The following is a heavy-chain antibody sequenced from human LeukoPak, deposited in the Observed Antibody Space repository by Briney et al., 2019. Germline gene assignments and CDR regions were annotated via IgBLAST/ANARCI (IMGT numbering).Heavy chain of an antibody. V-gene: IGHV3-66*01. D-gene: IGHD2/OR15-2a*01. Sequence: GGSLRLSCAASGFSVSSDYMTWVRQAPAKGLEWVSVIYSGGETAYTDSVKGRFTISRDSSQNTLYLQMNSLRPDDTAVYYCAREGGSGNPNNSDSMRGYDFWGQGTLVTVSS. CDR2: IYSGGET. CDR3: AREGGSGNPNNSDSMRGYDF. CDR1: GFSVSSDY. J-gene: IGHJ4*02.